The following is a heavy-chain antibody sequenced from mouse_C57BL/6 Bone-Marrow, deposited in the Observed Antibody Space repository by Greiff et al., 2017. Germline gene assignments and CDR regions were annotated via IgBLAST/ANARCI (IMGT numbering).Heavy chain of an antibody. V-gene: IGHV1-39*01. CDR1: GYSFTDYN. Sequence: EVKLQESGPELVKPGASVKISCKASGYSFTDYNMNWVKQSNGKSLEWIGVINPNYGTTSYNQKFKGKATLTVDQSSSTAYMQLNSLTSEDSAVYDCARGDYSKRYLDVWGTGTTVTVSS. D-gene: IGHD2-5*01. CDR3: ARGDYSKRYLDV. CDR2: INPNYGTT. J-gene: IGHJ1*03.